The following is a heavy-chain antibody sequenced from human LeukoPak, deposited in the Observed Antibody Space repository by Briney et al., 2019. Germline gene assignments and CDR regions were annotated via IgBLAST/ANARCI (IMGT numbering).Heavy chain of an antibody. CDR2: IKQDGSEK. CDR1: GFTFSSYW. V-gene: IGHV3-7*01. D-gene: IGHD6-13*01. J-gene: IGHJ6*02. CDR3: ARDQGSSSWYVYYYYYGMDV. Sequence: GGSLRLSCAASGFTFSSYWMSWVRQAPGKGLEWVANIKQDGSEKYYVDSVKGRFTISRDNAKNSLYLQMNSLRAEDTAVYYCARDQGSSSWYVYYYYYGMDVWGQGTTVTVSS.